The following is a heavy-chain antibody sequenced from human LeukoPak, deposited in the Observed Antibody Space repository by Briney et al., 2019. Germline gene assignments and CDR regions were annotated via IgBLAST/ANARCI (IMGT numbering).Heavy chain of an antibody. CDR2: IKQDGSEK. CDR3: ARERDSWIQLWLCYFDY. V-gene: IGHV3-7*01. Sequence: GGSLRLSCAASGFTFSSYWMSWVRQAPGKGLEWVANIKQDGSEKYHVDSVKGRFTISRDNAKNSLYLQMNSLRAEDTAVYYCARERDSWIQLWLCYFDYWGQGTLVTVSS. CDR1: GFTFSSYW. J-gene: IGHJ4*02. D-gene: IGHD5-18*01.